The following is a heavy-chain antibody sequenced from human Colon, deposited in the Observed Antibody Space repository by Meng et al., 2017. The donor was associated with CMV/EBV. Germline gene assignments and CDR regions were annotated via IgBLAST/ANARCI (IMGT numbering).Heavy chain of an antibody. CDR1: GYDCSDYS. CDR3: ARVGRGYSGYDPLDY. Sequence: TGYDCSDYSDHWVRQATGQGLEWMEWVDPKSVGRSYEDKFQGRVTMTTDTSTSTAYMELKRLTSDDTALYFCARVGRGYSGYDPLDYWGQGTLVTVSS. J-gene: IGHJ4*02. CDR2: VDPKSVGR. D-gene: IGHD5-12*01. V-gene: IGHV1-2*02.